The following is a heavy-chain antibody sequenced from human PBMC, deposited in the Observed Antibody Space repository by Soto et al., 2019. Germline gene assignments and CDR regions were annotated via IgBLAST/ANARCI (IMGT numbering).Heavy chain of an antibody. CDR3: ARDAAQGYCSGGSCYVDWGGANY. Sequence: ASEKVSCKASGYTFTSYGISRVRPAPGQGLAWMGWISAYNGNTNYAQKLQGRVTMTTDTSTSTAYMELRSLRSDDTAVYYCARDAAQGYCSGGSCYVDWGGANYWDQGTLGTVSS. CDR1: GYTFTSYG. CDR2: ISAYNGNT. J-gene: IGHJ4*02. V-gene: IGHV1-18*01. D-gene: IGHD2-15*01.